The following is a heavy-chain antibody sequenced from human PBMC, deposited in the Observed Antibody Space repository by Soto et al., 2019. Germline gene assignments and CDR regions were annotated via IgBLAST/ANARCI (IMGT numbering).Heavy chain of an antibody. D-gene: IGHD3-22*01. CDR3: ARDQLYYNDISGRSLNAFEV. CDR2: IGIGSSTK. J-gene: IGHJ3*01. CDR1: GFTFRNYG. Sequence: PGGSLRLSCAASGFTFRNYGMNWVRQAPWKGLEWVSYIGIGSSTKYYADSVKGRFTISRDNAKNSQYLQMNSLRAEDKAVYYYARDQLYYNDISGRSLNAFEVWGQGPMVSVTS. V-gene: IGHV3-48*01.